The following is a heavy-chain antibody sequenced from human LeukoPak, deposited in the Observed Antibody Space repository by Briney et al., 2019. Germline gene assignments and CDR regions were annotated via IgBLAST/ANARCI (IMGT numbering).Heavy chain of an antibody. V-gene: IGHV1-2*02. CDR2: INPNSGGT. CDR1: EYTFTGYY. D-gene: IGHD6-19*01. CDR3: ARGYSSTAYFDY. J-gene: IGHJ4*02. Sequence: ASVKVSCKASEYTFTGYYMHWVRQAPGQGLEWMGWINPNSGGTNYAQKFQGRVTMTRDTSISTAYMELSRLRSDDTAVYYCARGYSSTAYFDYWGQGTLVTVSS.